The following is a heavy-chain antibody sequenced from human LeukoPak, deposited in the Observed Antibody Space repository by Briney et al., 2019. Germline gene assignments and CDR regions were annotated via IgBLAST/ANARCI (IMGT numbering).Heavy chain of an antibody. CDR1: GYTFTSYY. V-gene: IGHV1-46*01. CDR3: ARDGGIAAAGTSGYFDL. J-gene: IGHJ2*01. Sequence: ASVKVSCKASGYTFTSYYMHWVRQAPGQGLEWMGIINPSGGSTCYAQKFQGRVTMTRDMSTSTVYMELSSLRSEDTAVYYCARDGGIAAAGTSGYFDLWGRGTLVTVSS. CDR2: INPSGGST. D-gene: IGHD6-13*01.